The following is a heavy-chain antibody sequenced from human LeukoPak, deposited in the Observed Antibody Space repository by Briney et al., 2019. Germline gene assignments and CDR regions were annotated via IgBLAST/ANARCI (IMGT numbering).Heavy chain of an antibody. CDR1: GFTFSDYY. CDR3: ARDEYQTNAFDI. Sequence: GGSLRLSCAASGFTFSDYYMSWIRQAPGKGLEWVSYISSSGSTIYYADSVKGRFTISRDNARNSLYLQMNSLRAEDTAVYYCARDEYQTNAFDIWGQGTVVTVSS. J-gene: IGHJ3*02. V-gene: IGHV3-11*04. CDR2: ISSSGSTI. D-gene: IGHD1-1*01.